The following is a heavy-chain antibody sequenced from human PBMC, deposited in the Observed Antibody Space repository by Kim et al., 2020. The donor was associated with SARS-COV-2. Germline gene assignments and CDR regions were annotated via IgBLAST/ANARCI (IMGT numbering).Heavy chain of an antibody. D-gene: IGHD6-19*01. CDR1: GFTLTGYW. CDR2: ISGDGGST. V-gene: IGHV3-74*01. CDR3: ARRANSSGWWYFDY. Sequence: GGSLRLSCAASGFTLTGYWMHWVRQAPGKGLVWVSRISGDGGSTSYADSVKGRFTISRDNAKNTLYLQMNSLRVEDTAVYYCARRANSSGWWYFDYWGQGTPVTVSS. J-gene: IGHJ4*02.